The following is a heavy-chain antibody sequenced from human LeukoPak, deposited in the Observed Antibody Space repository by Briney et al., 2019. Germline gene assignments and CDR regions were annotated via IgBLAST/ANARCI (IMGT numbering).Heavy chain of an antibody. D-gene: IGHD5-24*01. CDR2: IYTSGST. CDR1: GGSISSGSYY. V-gene: IGHV4-61*02. CDR3: ARSGGGKRDGYNYDY. Sequence: SETLSLTCTVSGGSISSGSYYWSWIRQPAGKGLEWIGRIYTSGSTNYNPSLKSRVTISVDTSKNQFSLKLSSVTAADTAVHYCARSGGGKRDGYNYDYWGQGTLVTVSS. J-gene: IGHJ4*02.